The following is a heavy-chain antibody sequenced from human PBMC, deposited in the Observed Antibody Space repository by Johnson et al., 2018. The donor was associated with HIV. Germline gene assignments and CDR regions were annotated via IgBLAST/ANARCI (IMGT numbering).Heavy chain of an antibody. V-gene: IGHV3-7*05. CDR1: GFSFSNYW. J-gene: IGHJ3*02. Sequence: VQLVESGGGLVQPGGSLRLSCEASGFSFSNYWMSWVRQAPGKGLEWVANIKEDGSDDYYVDVLKGRFIISRDNAKNSLYLQMSNLRFEDTAVYYCARDGVYSRPNDAFDIWGEGTMVIVSS. D-gene: IGHD1-26*01. CDR3: ARDGVYSRPNDAFDI. CDR2: IKEDGSDD.